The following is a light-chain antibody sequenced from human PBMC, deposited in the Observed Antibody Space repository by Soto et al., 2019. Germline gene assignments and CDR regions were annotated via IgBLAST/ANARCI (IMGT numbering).Light chain of an antibody. J-gene: IGLJ1*01. Sequence: QSALTQPASVSGSPGQSITISCTGTSSDVGGYNYVSWYQQHPGKAPKFMIYDVSNRPSGVSNRFSGSKSGNTASLTISGLQAEDEAYYYCSSSTTNNPPQHDFGTGTKVT. CDR2: DVS. V-gene: IGLV2-14*01. CDR3: SSSTTNNPPQHD. CDR1: SSDVGGYNY.